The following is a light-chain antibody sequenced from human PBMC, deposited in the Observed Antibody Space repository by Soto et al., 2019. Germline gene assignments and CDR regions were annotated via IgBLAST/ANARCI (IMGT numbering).Light chain of an antibody. CDR3: QHYNSYSEA. V-gene: IGKV1-33*01. CDR1: QDISNY. CDR2: DAS. J-gene: IGKJ1*01. Sequence: DIQMTQSPSSLSASVGDRVTITCQASQDISNYLNWYQQKLGKAPKLLIYDASNLETGVPSRFSGSGSGTDFTFTISSLQPEDIATYYCQHYNSYSEAFGQGTKV.